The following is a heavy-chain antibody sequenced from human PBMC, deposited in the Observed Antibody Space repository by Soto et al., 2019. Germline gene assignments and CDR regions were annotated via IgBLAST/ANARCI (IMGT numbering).Heavy chain of an antibody. CDR1: GYTFTNNG. CDR3: ARDAGGGSYLTH. V-gene: IGHV1-18*01. J-gene: IGHJ4*02. CDR2: ISPFNGHT. Sequence: ASVKVSCKPSGYTFTNNGISWVRQAPGQRLEWMGWISPFNGHTKFGQRFQGRVTLTTDTSTTTAYMELMSLTYDDTAIYFCARDAGGGSYLTHWGQGTLVTVSS. D-gene: IGHD2-15*01.